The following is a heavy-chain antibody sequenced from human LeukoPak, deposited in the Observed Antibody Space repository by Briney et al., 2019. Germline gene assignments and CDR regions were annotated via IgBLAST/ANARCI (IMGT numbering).Heavy chain of an antibody. J-gene: IGHJ3*02. D-gene: IGHD4-11*01. CDR1: GGSISSGSYY. Sequence: SQTLSLTCTVSGGSISSGSYYWSWIRQPAGKGLEWIGRIYTSGSTNYNPSLKSRVTISVDTSKNQFSLKLSSVTAADTAVYYCARTVLTVEAFDIWGQGTMVTVSS. V-gene: IGHV4-61*02. CDR2: IYTSGST. CDR3: ARTVLTVEAFDI.